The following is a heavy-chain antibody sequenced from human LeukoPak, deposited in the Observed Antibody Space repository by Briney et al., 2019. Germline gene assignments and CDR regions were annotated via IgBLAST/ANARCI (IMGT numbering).Heavy chain of an antibody. J-gene: IGHJ4*02. CDR2: INAGNGNT. D-gene: IGHD6-13*01. CDR1: GYTFTSYA. CDR3: ARESPGGIAAAAYYFDY. V-gene: IGHV1-3*01. Sequence: GASVKVSCKASGYTFTSYAMHWVRQAPGQRLEWMGWINAGNGNTKYSQKFQGRVTITRDTSASTAYMELSSLRSEDTAVYYCARESPGGIAAAAYYFDYWGQGTLVTVSS.